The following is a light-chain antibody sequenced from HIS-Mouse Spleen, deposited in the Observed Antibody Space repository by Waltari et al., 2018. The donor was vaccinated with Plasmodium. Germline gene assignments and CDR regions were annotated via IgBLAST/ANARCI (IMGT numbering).Light chain of an antibody. V-gene: IGKV3-11*01. Sequence: LTQSPATLSSSPGVRASQSVSSYLAWYQQKPGQAPRLLIYDASNRATGIPARFSGSGSGTDFTLTISSLEPEDFAVYYCQQRSNWPRVLTFGGGTKVEIK. CDR3: QQRSNWPRVLT. CDR2: DAS. J-gene: IGKJ4*01. CDR1: QSVSSY.